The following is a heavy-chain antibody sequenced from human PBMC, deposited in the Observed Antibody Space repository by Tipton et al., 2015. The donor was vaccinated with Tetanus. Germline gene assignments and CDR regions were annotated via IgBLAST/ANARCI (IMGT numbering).Heavy chain of an antibody. J-gene: IGHJ1*01. D-gene: IGHD2-8*01. CDR2: IHHSGST. CDR1: GGSINSSDW. CDR3: VANDGGLEHGQH. Sequence: GLVKPSGTLSLTCVVSGGSINSSDWWTWVRQPPGKGLEWIGEIHHSGSTNYNPSLRSRVTLSVDKSKNQFSLKVTSETAADSAVYYCVANDGGLEHGQHWGQGTLVTVSS. V-gene: IGHV4-4*02.